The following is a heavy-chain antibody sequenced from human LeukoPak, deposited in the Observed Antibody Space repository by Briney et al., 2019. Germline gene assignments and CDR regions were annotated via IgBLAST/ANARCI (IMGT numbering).Heavy chain of an antibody. CDR2: MKEDGSDI. CDR3: ARDPFDFWSGYDYYFDY. J-gene: IGHJ4*02. Sequence: GGSRRLSCVASGFDFNSYTMSWARQAPGKGLEWVAKMKEDGSDIHYADSVKGRFTISRDNAKNSLYLQMNSLRAEDTAVYYCARDPFDFWSGYDYYFDYWGQGTLVTVSS. D-gene: IGHD3-3*01. CDR1: GFDFNSYT. V-gene: IGHV3-7*01.